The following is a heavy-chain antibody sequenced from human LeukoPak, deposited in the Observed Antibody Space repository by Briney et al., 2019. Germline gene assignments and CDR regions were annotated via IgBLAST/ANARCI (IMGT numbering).Heavy chain of an antibody. Sequence: GGSLRLSCAASGFTFNNYNMNWVRQAPGKGLEWVSYISSSSDNIYYADSVKGRFTISRDNAKNSLYLQMSSLRVEDTAVYYCAIGSRTAAGQYYFDYWGQGTLVTVSS. CDR1: GFTFNNYN. V-gene: IGHV3-21*04. CDR3: AIGSRTAAGQYYFDY. CDR2: ISSSSDNI. J-gene: IGHJ4*02. D-gene: IGHD6-13*01.